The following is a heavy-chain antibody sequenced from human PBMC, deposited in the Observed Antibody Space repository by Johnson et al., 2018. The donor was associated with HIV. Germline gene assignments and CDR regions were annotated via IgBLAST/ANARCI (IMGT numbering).Heavy chain of an antibody. CDR1: GFSFSSYG. D-gene: IGHD3-16*02. Sequence: QVQLVESGGGVVQPGRSLRVSCAASGFSFSSYGMHWVRQAPGKGLEWVAVISYDGSNKYYADSVKGRFTISRDNSKNTLYLQMNSLRAEDTAVYYCARGLYYRYERGAFDIWGQGTMVTVSS. CDR2: ISYDGSNK. J-gene: IGHJ3*02. CDR3: ARGLYYRYERGAFDI. V-gene: IGHV3-30*03.